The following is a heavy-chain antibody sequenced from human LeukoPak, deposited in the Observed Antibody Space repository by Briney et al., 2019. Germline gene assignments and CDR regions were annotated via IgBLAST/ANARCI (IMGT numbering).Heavy chain of an antibody. CDR3: ARDGSSSPFGH. CDR1: RFTFTTHW. Sequence: GGSLRLSCAASRFTFTTHWMYWVRQAPGKGLIWVSRISPDGTSATYADSVKGRFTISRDNAKNTVSLQMSSLRAEDTALYYCARDGSSSPFGHWGQGILVTVSS. CDR2: ISPDGTSA. D-gene: IGHD6-6*01. J-gene: IGHJ4*02. V-gene: IGHV3-74*03.